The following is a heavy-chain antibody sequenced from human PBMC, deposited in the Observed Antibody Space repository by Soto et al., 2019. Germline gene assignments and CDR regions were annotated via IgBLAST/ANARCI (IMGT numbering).Heavy chain of an antibody. CDR1: GFTFSSYG. CDR2: VSGSGGSV. V-gene: IGHV3-23*01. D-gene: IGHD2-2*01. CDR3: AKGSVVGADYSYGMDV. Sequence: EVQLLESGGDLVQPGGSLTLSCAAAGFTFSSYGMSWVRQAPGKGLEWVSAVSGSGGSVYYADSVRGRFTISRDNSKKPAELPVNRLRAEDTAIYYCAKGSVVGADYSYGMDVWGQGTTVTVSS. J-gene: IGHJ6*02.